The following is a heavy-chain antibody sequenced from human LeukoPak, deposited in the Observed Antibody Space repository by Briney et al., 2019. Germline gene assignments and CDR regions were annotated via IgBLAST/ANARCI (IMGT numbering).Heavy chain of an antibody. CDR3: ARGNVRPNPRTYYAPRRDAFDI. CDR2: INHSGST. Sequence: SETLSLTCTVYGGSFSGYYWSWIRQPPGKGLEWIGEINHSGSTNYNPSLKSRVTISVDTSKNQFSLKLSSVTAADTAVYYCARGNVRPNPRTYYAPRRDAFDIWGQGTMVTVSS. D-gene: IGHD2-2*01. V-gene: IGHV4-34*01. J-gene: IGHJ3*02. CDR1: GGSFSGYY.